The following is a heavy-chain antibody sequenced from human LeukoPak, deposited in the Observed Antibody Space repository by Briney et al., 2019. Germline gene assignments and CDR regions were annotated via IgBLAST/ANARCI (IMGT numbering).Heavy chain of an antibody. J-gene: IGHJ6*04. V-gene: IGHV4-31*03. CDR3: AREEVVPAAMGYYYYYGMDV. CDR1: GGSISSGGYY. Sequence: SETLSLTCTVSGGSISSGGYYWRWIRQHPGKGLEWIGYIYYSGSTYYNPSLKSRITISVDTSKNQFSLKLSSVTAADTAVYYCAREEVVPAAMGYYYYYGMDVWGKGTTVTVSS. CDR2: IYYSGST. D-gene: IGHD2-2*01.